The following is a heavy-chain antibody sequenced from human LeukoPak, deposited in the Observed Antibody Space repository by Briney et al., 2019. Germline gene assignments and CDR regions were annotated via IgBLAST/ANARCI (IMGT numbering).Heavy chain of an antibody. CDR1: GFSFSGYY. V-gene: IGHV3-11*03. J-gene: IGHJ4*02. D-gene: IGHD2-15*01. CDR2: IIGSSAYT. CDR3: ARVRGYCSGATCYPYYFDY. Sequence: KPGGSLRLFCAASGFSFSGYYMGWIRQAPGKGLEWVSYIIGSSAYTNYADSVRGRFTISRDNAKNSLYLQMNSLRAEDTAMYYCARVRGYCSGATCYPYYFDYWGQGTLVTVSS.